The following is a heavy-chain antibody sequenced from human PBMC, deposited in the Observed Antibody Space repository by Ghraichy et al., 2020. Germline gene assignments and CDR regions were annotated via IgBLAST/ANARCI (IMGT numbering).Heavy chain of an antibody. J-gene: IGHJ6*02. CDR1: GFTFRGFG. Sequence: GGSLRLSCVGSGFTFRGFGMNWVRQSPGKGLEWVSYITSSGRSIFYADSVKGRFIISRDNAKNSLYLQMNSLRDEDTAVYYCARGSKVVRFYYYAGMDVWGQGTTVTVSS. V-gene: IGHV3-48*02. CDR2: ITSSGRSI. D-gene: IGHD4-23*01. CDR3: ARGSKVVRFYYYAGMDV.